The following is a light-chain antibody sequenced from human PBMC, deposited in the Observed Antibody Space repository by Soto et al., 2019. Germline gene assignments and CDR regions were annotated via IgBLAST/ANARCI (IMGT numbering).Light chain of an antibody. CDR2: SNN. CDR1: RSNIVSNT. J-gene: IGLJ1*01. CDR3: AAGDDSLNXYYV. V-gene: IGLV1-44*01. Sequence: VLTQPPSASGTPGQRVTITCSGSRSNIVSNTVNLYQQLPGTSPKLLIYSNNQRPSGVPDRFSGYKSGTSASLAISGLQSEDEADYYCAAGDDSLNXYYVVGTGTKVXV.